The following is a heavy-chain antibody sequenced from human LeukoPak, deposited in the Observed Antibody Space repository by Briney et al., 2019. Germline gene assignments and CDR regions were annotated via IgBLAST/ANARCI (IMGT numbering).Heavy chain of an antibody. Sequence: ASVKVSCKASGYTFTGYYLHWMRQAPGQGLEWMGWINGNSGDTNYAQKFQGRVTMTRDTSISTAHMDLIRLTSDDTAVYYCVRVAVTGIAYFQYWGQGTLVTVPS. CDR2: INGNSGDT. CDR3: VRVAVTGIAYFQY. CDR1: GYTFTGYY. J-gene: IGHJ1*01. V-gene: IGHV1-2*02. D-gene: IGHD6-19*01.